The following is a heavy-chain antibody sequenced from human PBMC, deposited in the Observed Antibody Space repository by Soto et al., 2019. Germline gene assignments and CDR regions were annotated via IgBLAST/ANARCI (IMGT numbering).Heavy chain of an antibody. CDR2: IKSKTDGGTT. CDR3: TTPIVVVPAAITRID. D-gene: IGHD2-2*01. V-gene: IGHV3-15*01. Sequence: EVQLVESGGGLVKPGGSLRLSCAASGFTFSNAWMSWVRQAPGKGLEWVGRIKSKTDGGTTDYAAPVKGRFTISRDDSKNTLYLQMNSRKTEDTAVYYCTTPIVVVPAAITRIDWGQGTLVTVSS. J-gene: IGHJ4*02. CDR1: GFTFSNAW.